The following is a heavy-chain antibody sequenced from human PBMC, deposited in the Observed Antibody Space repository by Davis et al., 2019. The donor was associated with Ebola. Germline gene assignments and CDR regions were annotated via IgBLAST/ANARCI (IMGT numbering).Heavy chain of an antibody. CDR2: INPNSGGT. Sequence: SVKVSCKASGYTFTGYYMHWVRQAPGQGLEWMGWINPNSGGTNYAQKFQGRVTMTRDTSTSTAYMELSRLRSDDTAVYYCARREAARPGYYYYMDVWGKGTTVTVSS. CDR1: GYTFTGYY. J-gene: IGHJ6*03. V-gene: IGHV1-2*02. CDR3: ARREAARPGYYYYMDV. D-gene: IGHD6-6*01.